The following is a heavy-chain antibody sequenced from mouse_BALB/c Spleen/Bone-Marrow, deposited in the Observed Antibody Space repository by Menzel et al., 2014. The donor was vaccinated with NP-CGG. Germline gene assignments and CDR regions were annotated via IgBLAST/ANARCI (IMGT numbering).Heavy chain of an antibody. CDR1: GYSFAGYT. V-gene: IGHV1-31*01. CDR3: AREGYGSSYGFAY. D-gene: IGHD1-1*01. J-gene: IGHJ3*01. CDR2: INPYNGGS. Sequence: EVMLVESGPELVKPGASMKISCKASGYSFAGYTMNWVKQSHGKNLEWIGLINPYNGGSSYNQKFKGKATLTVDKSSSTAYMELLSLTSEDSAAYYCAREGYGSSYGFAYWGQGTLVTVSA.